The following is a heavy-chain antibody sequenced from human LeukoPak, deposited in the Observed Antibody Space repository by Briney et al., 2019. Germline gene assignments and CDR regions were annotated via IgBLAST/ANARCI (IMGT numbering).Heavy chain of an antibody. CDR1: GYTFTGYY. CDR2: INPNSGGT. D-gene: IGHD6-6*01. Sequence: ASVRVSCTASGYTFTGYYMHWVRQAPGQGLEWMGWINPNSGGTNYARKFQGRVTMTRDTSISTAYMELSRLTSDDAAVYYCARAPGYGSSSILHYFDYWGQGTLVTVSS. CDR3: ARAPGYGSSSILHYFDY. V-gene: IGHV1-2*02. J-gene: IGHJ4*02.